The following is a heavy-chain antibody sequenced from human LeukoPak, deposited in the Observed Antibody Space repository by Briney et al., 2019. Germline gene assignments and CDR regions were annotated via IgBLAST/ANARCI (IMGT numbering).Heavy chain of an antibody. CDR1: GGSFSGYY. CDR3: ATSWGYYDSSGYPSNFDY. Sequence: SETLSLTCAVYGGSFSGYYWSWIRQPPGKGLEWIGEINHSGSTNYNPSLKSRVTISVDTSKNQFSLKLSSVTAADTAVYYCATSWGYYDSSGYPSNFDYWGQGTLVTVSS. V-gene: IGHV4-34*01. J-gene: IGHJ4*02. CDR2: INHSGST. D-gene: IGHD3-22*01.